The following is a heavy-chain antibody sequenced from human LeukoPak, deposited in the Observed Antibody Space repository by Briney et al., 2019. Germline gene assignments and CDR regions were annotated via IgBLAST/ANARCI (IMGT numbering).Heavy chain of an antibody. CDR1: GYTFTSYD. Sequence: ASVKVSCKASGYTFTSYDINWVRQATGQGLEWMGWMSPNSGNTGYAQKFQGRVTMTRNTSISTAYMELSSLRSEDTAVYYCARGNIAAAGTNDYWGQGTLVTVSS. J-gene: IGHJ4*02. V-gene: IGHV1-8*01. CDR3: ARGNIAAAGTNDY. D-gene: IGHD6-13*01. CDR2: MSPNSGNT.